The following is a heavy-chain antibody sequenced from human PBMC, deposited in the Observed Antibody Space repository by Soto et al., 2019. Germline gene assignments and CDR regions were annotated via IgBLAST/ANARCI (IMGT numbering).Heavy chain of an antibody. D-gene: IGHD1-26*01. CDR3: ARDQVGATGDY. J-gene: IGHJ4*02. CDR2: ISAYNGNR. Sequence: GASVKGSCKASGYNFTGYGLSWVRQAPGQGLEWMGWISAYNGNRNYAQKVKGRVTMTTDTSTNTAYMELRSLRSDDTAVYYCARDQVGATGDYFGQGTLVTVSS. CDR1: GYNFTGYG. V-gene: IGHV1-18*01.